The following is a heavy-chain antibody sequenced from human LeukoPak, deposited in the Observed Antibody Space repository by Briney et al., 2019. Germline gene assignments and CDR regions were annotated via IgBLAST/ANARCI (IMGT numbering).Heavy chain of an antibody. Sequence: GGSLRLSCAASGFTFSSYSMNWVRQAPGKGLEWVSSISSSSSYIYYADSVKGRFTISRDNAKNSLYLQMNSLRAEDTAVYYCASPPSRDYCSGTICYGDYYFDYWGQGTLVTVSS. J-gene: IGHJ4*02. CDR3: ASPPSRDYCSGTICYGDYYFDY. V-gene: IGHV3-21*01. D-gene: IGHD2-2*01. CDR2: ISSSSSYI. CDR1: GFTFSSYS.